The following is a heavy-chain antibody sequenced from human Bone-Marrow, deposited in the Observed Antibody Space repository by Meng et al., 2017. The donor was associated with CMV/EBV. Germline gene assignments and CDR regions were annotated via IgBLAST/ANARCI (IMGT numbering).Heavy chain of an antibody. CDR1: GGSLSGYY. J-gene: IGHJ6*02. D-gene: IGHD3-3*01. V-gene: IGHV4-34*01. CDR3: ARSLEWLYYYYYGMDG. Sequence: SEILSLTCAVYGGSLSGYYWSWIRQPPGKGLEWIGEINHSGSANYNPSLKSRVTISVDTSKNQFSLKVSSVTAADTAVYYCARSLEWLYYYYYGMDGWGQGTTVTVAS. CDR2: INHSGSA.